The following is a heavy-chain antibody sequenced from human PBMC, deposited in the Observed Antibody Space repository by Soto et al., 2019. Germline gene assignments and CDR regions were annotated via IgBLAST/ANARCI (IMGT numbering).Heavy chain of an antibody. Sequence: TLSLTCTVSGGSISSGGYYWSWIRQHPGKGLEWIGYIYYSGSTYYNPSLKSRVTISVDTSKNEFSLKLTSVTAADTAVYYCARDRPAFKSFGSGMDVWGQGTTVTVSS. J-gene: IGHJ6*02. CDR1: GGSISSGGYY. D-gene: IGHD3-16*01. V-gene: IGHV4-31*03. CDR3: ARDRPAFKSFGSGMDV. CDR2: IYYSGST.